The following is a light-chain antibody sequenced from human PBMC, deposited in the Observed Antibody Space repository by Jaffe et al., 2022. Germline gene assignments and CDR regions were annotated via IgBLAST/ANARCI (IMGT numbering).Light chain of an antibody. CDR1: SSDVGGYKY. CDR3: SSYAGSTKLV. CDR2: EVS. V-gene: IGLV2-8*01. Sequence: QSALTQPPSASGSPGQSVTISCTGTSSDVGGYKYVSWYQQHPGKAPKLMIYEVSKRPSGVPDRFSGSKSGNTASLTVSGLQGEDEADYYCSSYAGSTKLVFGGGTKLTVL. J-gene: IGLJ2*01.